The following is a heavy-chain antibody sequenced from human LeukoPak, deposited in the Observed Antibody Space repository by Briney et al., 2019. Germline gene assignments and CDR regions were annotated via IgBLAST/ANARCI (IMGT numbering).Heavy chain of an antibody. Sequence: PSETLSQTCGVSGYSISRGYYWAWIRQPPGKGLEWIGTIYHTGSTYYNPSLESRVTISVDTSKNEFSLNLNSVTAADTAVYYCARAGWIITSGIEYWGQGALVTVSS. J-gene: IGHJ4*02. CDR2: IYHTGST. D-gene: IGHD3-10*01. V-gene: IGHV4-38-2*01. CDR1: GYSISRGYY. CDR3: ARAGWIITSGIEY.